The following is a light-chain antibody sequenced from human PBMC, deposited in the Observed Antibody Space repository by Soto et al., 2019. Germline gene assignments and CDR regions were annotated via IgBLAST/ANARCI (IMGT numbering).Light chain of an antibody. CDR3: QQNYTSVT. CDR1: QYISNN. V-gene: IGKV1-39*01. CDR2: AAS. J-gene: IGKJ4*01. Sequence: DIQMTQSPSSLSASVGDRVTITCRASQYISNNLCWYQQKPWKAPKLLIYAASTLQSGVPSRFSGSGSGTDFTLTISILPHEDFANYHCQQNYTSVTFGGGTKVEVK.